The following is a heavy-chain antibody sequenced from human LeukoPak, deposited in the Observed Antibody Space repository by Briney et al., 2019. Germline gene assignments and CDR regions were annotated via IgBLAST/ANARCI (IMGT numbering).Heavy chain of an antibody. V-gene: IGHV1-46*01. J-gene: IGHJ4*02. CDR1: GYTFTSYY. D-gene: IGHD2-21*02. CDR3: ARAHRTETEPPDH. Sequence: GASVKVSCKASGYTFTSYYMHWVRQAPGQGLEWMGIVNPSGGSTSYAQKFQGRVTMTTDTSTSTAYMELRSLRSDDTAVYYCARAHRTETEPPDHWGQGTLVTVSS. CDR2: VNPSGGST.